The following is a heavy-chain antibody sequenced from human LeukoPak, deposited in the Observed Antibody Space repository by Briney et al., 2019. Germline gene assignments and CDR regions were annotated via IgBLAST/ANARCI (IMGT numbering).Heavy chain of an antibody. CDR3: ARLMYTAMVITH. V-gene: IGHV4-39*01. CDR2: IYYSGST. CDR1: GGSISSSSYY. J-gene: IGHJ4*02. D-gene: IGHD5-18*01. Sequence: SETLSLTCTVSGGSISSSSYYWGWIRQPPGEGLEWIGSIYYSGSTYYNPSLKSRVTISVDTSKNQFSLKLSSVTAADTAVYYCARLMYTAMVITHWGQGTLVTVSS.